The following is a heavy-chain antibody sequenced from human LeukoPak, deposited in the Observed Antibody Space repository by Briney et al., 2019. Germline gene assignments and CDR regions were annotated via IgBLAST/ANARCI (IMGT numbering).Heavy chain of an antibody. CDR2: INPNSGGT. CDR3: ASVPYGDSKYFDY. V-gene: IGHV1-2*02. D-gene: IGHD4-17*01. J-gene: IGHJ4*02. CDR1: GYTFTGYD. Sequence: ASVKVSCKASGYTFTGYDMHWVRQAPGQGLAWMGWINPNSGGTNYAQKFQGRVTMTRDTSISTAYMELSRLRSDDTAVYYCASVPYGDSKYFDYWGQGTLVTVSS.